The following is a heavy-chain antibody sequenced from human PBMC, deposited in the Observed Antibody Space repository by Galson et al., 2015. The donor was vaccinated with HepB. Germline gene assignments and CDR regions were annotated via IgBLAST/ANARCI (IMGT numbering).Heavy chain of an antibody. V-gene: IGHV3-23*01. CDR3: AKGPPDSSSWYDASYYFDY. Sequence: SLRLSCAASGFTFSSYAMSWVRQAPGKGLEWVSAIGGSGGSTYYADSVKGRFTISRDNSKNTLYLQMNSLRAEDTAVYYCAKGPPDSSSWYDASYYFDYWGQGTLVTVSS. CDR1: GFTFSSYA. J-gene: IGHJ4*02. CDR2: IGGSGGST. D-gene: IGHD6-13*01.